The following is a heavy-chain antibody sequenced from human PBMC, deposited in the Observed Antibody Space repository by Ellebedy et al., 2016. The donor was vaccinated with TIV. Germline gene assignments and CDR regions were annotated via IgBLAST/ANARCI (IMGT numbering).Heavy chain of an antibody. CDR3: ARGKGVAVRGADWFDP. D-gene: IGHD3-10*01. CDR1: GFTFSSYW. J-gene: IGHJ5*02. CDR2: INSDGSST. V-gene: IGHV3-74*01. Sequence: GESLKISCAASGFTFSSYWMHWVRQAPGKGLVWVSRINSDGSSTSYADSVKGRFTISRDNAKNTLYLQMNSLRAEDTAVYYCARGKGVAVRGADWFDPWGQGTLVTVSS.